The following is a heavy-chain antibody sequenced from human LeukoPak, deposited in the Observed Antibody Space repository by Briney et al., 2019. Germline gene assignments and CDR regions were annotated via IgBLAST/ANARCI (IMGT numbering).Heavy chain of an antibody. CDR3: ARRDTSCFDF. D-gene: IGHD2-2*01. Sequence: PSETLSLTCTVSGGSISSSSYYWGWIRQPPGKGLEWIGSIYYSGSTYYNPSLKSRVTISVDTSRNQFSLKLSSVTAADTAVYYCARRDTSCFDFWGQGTLVTVSS. CDR1: GGSISSSSYY. V-gene: IGHV4-39*01. CDR2: IYYSGST. J-gene: IGHJ4*02.